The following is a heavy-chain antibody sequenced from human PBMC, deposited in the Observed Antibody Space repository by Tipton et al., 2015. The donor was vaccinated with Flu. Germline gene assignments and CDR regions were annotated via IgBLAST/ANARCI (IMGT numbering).Heavy chain of an antibody. CDR2: ISAYNGNT. Sequence: QSGAEVKKPGASVKVSCKVSGYTFTSYGISWVRQAPGQGLEWMGWISAYNGNTNYAQKLQGRVTMTTDTSTSTAYMELRSLRSDDTAVYYCARALLDCSGGSCYQDFPSYMDVWGKGTTVTVSS. CDR1: GYTFTSYG. D-gene: IGHD2-15*01. V-gene: IGHV1-18*04. J-gene: IGHJ6*03. CDR3: ARALLDCSGGSCYQDFPSYMDV.